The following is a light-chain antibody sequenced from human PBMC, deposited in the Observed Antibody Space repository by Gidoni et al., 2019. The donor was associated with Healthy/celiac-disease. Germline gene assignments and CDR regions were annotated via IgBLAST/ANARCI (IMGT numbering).Light chain of an antibody. Sequence: DIQLPPSPSSLSASVGDRVTITCRASQSISSYVNWYQQKPGKAPKLLIYAASSLQSGVPSRCSGSGAGTDFTLTISSLQPEDFATYYCQQSYSTRITLGKGTRLEIK. CDR2: AAS. CDR1: QSISSY. CDR3: QQSYSTRIT. V-gene: IGKV1-39*01. J-gene: IGKJ5*01.